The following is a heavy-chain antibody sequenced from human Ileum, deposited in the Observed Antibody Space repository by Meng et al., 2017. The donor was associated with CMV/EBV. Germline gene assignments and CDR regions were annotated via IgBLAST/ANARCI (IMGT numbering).Heavy chain of an antibody. D-gene: IGHD2-21*01. J-gene: IGHJ4*02. Sequence: LSCSASGFTVSTYWMHWVRQAPGKGLVWVSIINSDGSNTNYADSVRGRFTISRDNAKNTLFLQMKSLRVEDTAVYYCARAGPLWHIDSWGQGTLVTVSS. CDR3: ARAGPLWHIDS. CDR2: INSDGSNT. V-gene: IGHV3-74*01. CDR1: GFTVSTYW.